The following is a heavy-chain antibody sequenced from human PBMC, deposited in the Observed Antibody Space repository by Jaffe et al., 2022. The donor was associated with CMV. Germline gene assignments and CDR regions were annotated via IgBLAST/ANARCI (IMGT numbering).Heavy chain of an antibody. Sequence: EVQLVESGGGLVQPGRSLRLSCAASGFTFDDYAMHWVRQAPGKGLEWVSGISWNSGSIGYADSVKGRFTISRDNAKNSLYLQMNSLRAEDTALYYCAKDYLAKDDFWSGYYTGISPIVHYYYGMDVWGQGTTVTVSS. D-gene: IGHD3-3*01. CDR3: AKDYLAKDDFWSGYYTGISPIVHYYYGMDV. V-gene: IGHV3-9*01. CDR1: GFTFDDYA. J-gene: IGHJ6*02. CDR2: ISWNSGSI.